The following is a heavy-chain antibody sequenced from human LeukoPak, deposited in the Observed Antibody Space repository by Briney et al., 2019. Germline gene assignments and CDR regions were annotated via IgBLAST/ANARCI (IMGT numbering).Heavy chain of an antibody. J-gene: IGHJ2*01. CDR1: GFTFSSYG. CDR3: ARDAYCSGGNCYSWYFDL. Sequence: GGSLRLSCAASGFTFSSYGMHWVRQAPGKGLEWVAVIWYDGSNKYYADSVKGRFTISRDNSKNTLFLQMNSLRAEDTAVYFCARDAYCSGGNCYSWYFDLWGRGTLVTVSS. D-gene: IGHD2-15*01. CDR2: IWYDGSNK. V-gene: IGHV3-33*01.